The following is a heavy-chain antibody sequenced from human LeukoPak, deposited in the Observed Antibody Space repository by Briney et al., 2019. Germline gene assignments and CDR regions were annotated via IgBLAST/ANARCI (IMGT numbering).Heavy chain of an antibody. CDR2: ISGSGHNT. V-gene: IGHV3-23*01. Sequence: GGSLRLSCAASGFTFSSYEMNWVRQAPGKGLEWVSAISGSGHNTYYADSVKGRFTISRDNSKNTLYLQMNSLRAEDTAVFYCAKPDGDYVGQLDAFDIWGQGTMVTVSS. J-gene: IGHJ3*02. CDR3: AKPDGDYVGQLDAFDI. CDR1: GFTFSSYE. D-gene: IGHD4-17*01.